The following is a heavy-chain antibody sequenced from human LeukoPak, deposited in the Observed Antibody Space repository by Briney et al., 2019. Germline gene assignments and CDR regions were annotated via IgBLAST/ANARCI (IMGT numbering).Heavy chain of an antibody. CDR1: GFAFSDYY. J-gene: IGHJ4*02. CDR2: ISSSGSTI. CDR3: VKVAKYYYGSETYYFFEH. V-gene: IGHV3-11*04. D-gene: IGHD3-10*01. Sequence: GGSLRLSCAASGFAFSDYYMSWIRQAPGKGLEWVSYISSSGSTIYYADSVKGRFTISRDNAKNSLYLQMNSLRAEDTGIYYCVKVAKYYYGSETYYFFEHWGQGTPVTASS.